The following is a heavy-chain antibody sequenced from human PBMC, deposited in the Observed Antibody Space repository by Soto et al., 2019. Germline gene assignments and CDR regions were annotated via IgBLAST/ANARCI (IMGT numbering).Heavy chain of an antibody. CDR3: AGGVPLFFGVVIIGGLVAF. J-gene: IGHJ3*01. CDR1: GGSLSSANFC. V-gene: IGHV4-30-4*01. Sequence: TPFLTRPVSGGSLSSANFCWDLVRQPPRKGLEGIEYSSTSGSTYYTPSLKGRLTISLATSKNQFSLKLNSVTAADRAVYYCAGGVPLFFGVVIIGGLVAFGAQGTMVPVSS. CDR2: SSTSGST. D-gene: IGHD3-3*01.